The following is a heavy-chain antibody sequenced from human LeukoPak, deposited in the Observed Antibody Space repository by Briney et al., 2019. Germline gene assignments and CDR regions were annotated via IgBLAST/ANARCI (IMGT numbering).Heavy chain of an antibody. J-gene: IGHJ6*02. V-gene: IGHV4-59*01. CDR1: GGSISSYF. Sequence: PSETLSLTCSVSGGSISSYFWSWIRQPPGKGLEWIGSMYYTGSTNYNPSLKSRVTISVDTSKTQYSLKLSSVTAADTAVYYCARDGGYSYGLDVWGQGTTVTVSS. CDR2: MYYTGST. CDR3: ARDGGYSYGLDV. D-gene: IGHD5-18*01.